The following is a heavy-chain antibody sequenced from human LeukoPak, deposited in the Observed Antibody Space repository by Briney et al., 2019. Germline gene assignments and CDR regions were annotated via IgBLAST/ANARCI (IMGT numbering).Heavy chain of an antibody. J-gene: IGHJ6*03. V-gene: IGHV4-59*01. D-gene: IGHD2/OR15-2a*01. CDR1: GGSLNDYF. CDR2: IYYRGDT. CDR3: ARGRLFYYMDV. Sequence: SETLSLTSTVSGGSLNDYFWDWIRQAPGKGLEWIENIYYRGDTNYNPSLKGRLTVSIDTYKNHFSLKLTSVTAADTAVYYCARGRLFYYMDVWGEGTTVTVSS.